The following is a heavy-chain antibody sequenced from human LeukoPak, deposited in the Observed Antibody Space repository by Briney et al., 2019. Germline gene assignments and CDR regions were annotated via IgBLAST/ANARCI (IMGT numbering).Heavy chain of an antibody. CDR1: GFTFSDYY. Sequence: PGGSLRLSCAASGFTFSDYYMSWIRQAPGKGLEWVSYISSSGSTIYYADSVKGRFTISRDNAKNSLYLQMNSLRAEDTAVYYCARAHRNITMVPNWFDPWGQGTLVTVSS. D-gene: IGHD3-10*01. CDR3: ARAHRNITMVPNWFDP. CDR2: ISSSGSTI. J-gene: IGHJ5*02. V-gene: IGHV3-11*01.